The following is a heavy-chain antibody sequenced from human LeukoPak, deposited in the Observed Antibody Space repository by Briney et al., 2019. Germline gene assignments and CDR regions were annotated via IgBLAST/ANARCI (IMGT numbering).Heavy chain of an antibody. J-gene: IGHJ4*02. CDR1: GYTFTGYY. V-gene: IGHV1-69*05. CDR2: IIPIFGTA. D-gene: IGHD3-16*01. CDR3: AVGRGEYFDY. Sequence: SVKVSCKASGYTFTGYYMHWVRQAPGQGLEWMGEIIPIFGTANYAQKFQGRVTITTDESTSTAYMELSSLRSEGTAVYYCAVGRGEYFDYWGQGTLVTVSS.